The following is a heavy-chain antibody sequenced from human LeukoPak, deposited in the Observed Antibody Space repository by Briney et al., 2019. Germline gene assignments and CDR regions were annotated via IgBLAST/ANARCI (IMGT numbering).Heavy chain of an antibody. CDR2: LNPNGGST. J-gene: IGHJ4*02. CDR3: ASVHNYYGSGSYSY. CDR1: GYTFTSYY. Sequence: GASVKVSCKASGYTFTSYYMHWVRQAPGQGLEWMGILNPNGGSTSYAQNFQGRVTMTRDTSTSTVYMELSSLRSEDTAVYYCASVHNYYGSGSYSYWGQGTLVTVSS. D-gene: IGHD3-10*01. V-gene: IGHV1-46*01.